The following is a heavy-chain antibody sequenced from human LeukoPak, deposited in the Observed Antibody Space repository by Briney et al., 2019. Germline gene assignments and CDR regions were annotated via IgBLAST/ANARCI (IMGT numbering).Heavy chain of an antibody. J-gene: IGHJ4*02. CDR1: GGSSSGYY. D-gene: IGHD4-17*01. Sequence: SETLSLTCAVYGGSSSGYYWNWIRQPPGKGLEWIGEINHRGNTNYNPSLKSRVTMSVDTSKNQVSLELRSVTAADTAVYYCARGDATPVTRFRPRPYLDYWGQGTLVTVSS. V-gene: IGHV4-34*01. CDR3: ARGDATPVTRFRPRPYLDY. CDR2: INHRGNT.